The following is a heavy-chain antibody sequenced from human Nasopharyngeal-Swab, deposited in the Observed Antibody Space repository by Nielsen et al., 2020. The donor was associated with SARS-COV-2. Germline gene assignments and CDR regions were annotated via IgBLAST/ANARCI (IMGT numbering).Heavy chain of an antibody. D-gene: IGHD5-18*01. V-gene: IGHV4-38-2*02. Sequence: SETLSLTCTVSGGSISSYYWGWIRQPPGKGLEWIGSIYHRGSTYYNPSLKSRVTISVDTSKNQFSLKLSSVTAADTAVYYCAREGYSYGNNWFDPWGQGTLVTVSS. J-gene: IGHJ5*02. CDR2: IYHRGST. CDR3: AREGYSYGNNWFDP. CDR1: GGSISSYY.